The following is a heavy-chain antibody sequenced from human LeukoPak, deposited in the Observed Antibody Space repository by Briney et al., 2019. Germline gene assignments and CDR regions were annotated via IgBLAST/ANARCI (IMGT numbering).Heavy chain of an antibody. Sequence: SGTLSLTCAVSGGSISSSNWWSWVRQPPGKGLEWIGEIYHSGSTNYNPSLKSRVTISVDTSKNQFSLKLSSVIAADTAVYYCARHKASGPIQRPGVPAAIYAFDIWGQGTMVTVSS. CDR1: GGSISSSNW. V-gene: IGHV4-4*02. D-gene: IGHD2-2*01. J-gene: IGHJ3*02. CDR2: IYHSGST. CDR3: ARHKASGPIQRPGVPAAIYAFDI.